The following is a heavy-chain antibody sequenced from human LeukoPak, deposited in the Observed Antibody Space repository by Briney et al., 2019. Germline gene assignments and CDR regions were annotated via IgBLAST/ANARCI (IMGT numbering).Heavy chain of an antibody. CDR3: ATDLGWNDFPPDY. CDR2: ISGSGGST. Sequence: PGGSLRLSCAASGFTFSSYAMSWVRQAPGKGLEWVSAISGSGGSTYYTDSVKGRFTISRDNAKNSLYLQMSSLRVEDTAVYYCATDLGWNDFPPDYWGQGILVAVSS. D-gene: IGHD1-1*01. V-gene: IGHV3-23*01. J-gene: IGHJ4*01. CDR1: GFTFSSYA.